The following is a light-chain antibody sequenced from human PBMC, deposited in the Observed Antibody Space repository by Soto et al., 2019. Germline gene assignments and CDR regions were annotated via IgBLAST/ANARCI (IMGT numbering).Light chain of an antibody. J-gene: IGKJ2*01. CDR1: QSVSSN. CDR3: QQYNDWPGGT. Sequence: ETVMTQSPAPLSVSPGGRATLSCRASQSVSSNLAWYQQKPGQAPRLLIYGASTRATGVPARFGGSGSGTVFTLTISSLQSEDSAVYYCQQYNDWPGGTFGQGTKLDI. CDR2: GAS. V-gene: IGKV3-15*01.